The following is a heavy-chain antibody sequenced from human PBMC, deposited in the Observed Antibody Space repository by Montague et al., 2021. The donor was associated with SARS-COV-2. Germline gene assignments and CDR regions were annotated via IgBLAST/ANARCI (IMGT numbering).Heavy chain of an antibody. CDR1: GFTFSYYV. D-gene: IGHD3-9*01. Sequence: SLRLSCAASGFTFSYYVMSWVRQAPGKGLEWVSGIRGNGGSTYYADSVKGRFTISRDNPKNTLYLQMNSLRAEDTAVYYCARLDIMTAYPYEYWGQGTLVTVSS. J-gene: IGHJ4*02. CDR2: IRGNGGST. V-gene: IGHV3-23*01. CDR3: ARLDIMTAYPYEY.